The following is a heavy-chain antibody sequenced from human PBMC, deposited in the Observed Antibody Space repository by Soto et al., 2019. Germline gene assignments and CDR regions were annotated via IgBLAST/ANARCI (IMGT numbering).Heavy chain of an antibody. D-gene: IGHD3-22*01. Sequence: GGSLRLSCAASGFTFSTYGMHWVRQAPGEGLEWVAVISYDGSNRYYADSVKGRFTISRDNSKNTLYLQMNSLRAEDTAVYYCAREDNPRVVITYWFDPWGQGTLVTVSS. CDR3: AREDNPRVVITYWFDP. CDR2: ISYDGSNR. J-gene: IGHJ5*02. V-gene: IGHV3-30*03. CDR1: GFTFSTYG.